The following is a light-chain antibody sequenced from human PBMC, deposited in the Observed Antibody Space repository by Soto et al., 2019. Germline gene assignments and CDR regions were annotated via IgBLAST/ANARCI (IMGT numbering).Light chain of an antibody. CDR2: GNN. CDR3: QSYDSNLSGVI. V-gene: IGLV1-40*01. Sequence: QSVLTQPPSVSGAPGQRVTISCTGSSSNIGAGYVVHWYQQLPGTAPKLLIYGNNNRPSGVPDRFSGSKSGTSPSLAITGLQAEDEADYYCQSYDSNLSGVIFGGGTKLTVL. CDR1: SSNIGAGYV. J-gene: IGLJ2*01.